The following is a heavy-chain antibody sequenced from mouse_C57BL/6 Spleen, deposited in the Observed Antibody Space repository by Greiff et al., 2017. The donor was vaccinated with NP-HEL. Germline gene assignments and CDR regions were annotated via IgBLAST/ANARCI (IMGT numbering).Heavy chain of an antibody. CDR3: ARGGNYYGSSYGYFDV. CDR1: GYAFSSYW. V-gene: IGHV1-80*01. Sequence: QVQLQQSGAELVKPGASVKISCKASGYAFSSYWMNWVKQRPGKGLEWIGEIYPGDGDTNYNEKFKGKATLTVDKSSSTAYMQLSSLTSEDSAVYFCARGGNYYGSSYGYFDVWGTGTTVTVSS. J-gene: IGHJ1*03. D-gene: IGHD1-1*01. CDR2: IYPGDGDT.